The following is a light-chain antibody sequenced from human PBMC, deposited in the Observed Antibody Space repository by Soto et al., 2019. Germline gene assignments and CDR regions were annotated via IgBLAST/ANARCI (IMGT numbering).Light chain of an antibody. V-gene: IGKV3-20*01. Sequence: EIVLTQSPGTLSLSPGDRATLSCRASQSINGNYLHWYQQKPGQAPRLLIFGTSSRATGIPDRFIGGGSGTDFTLTISRLEPGDFAVYYCQQCGSLPGTFGQGTKVESK. CDR1: QSINGNY. CDR3: QQCGSLPGT. J-gene: IGKJ1*01. CDR2: GTS.